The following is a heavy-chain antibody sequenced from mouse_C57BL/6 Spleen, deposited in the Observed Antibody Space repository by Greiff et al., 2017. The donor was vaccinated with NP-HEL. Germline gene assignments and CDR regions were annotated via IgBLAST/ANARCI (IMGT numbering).Heavy chain of an antibody. D-gene: IGHD2-3*01. CDR3: ARDADGYIYAMDY. CDR2: INPNNGGT. CDR1: GYTFTDYY. J-gene: IGHJ4*01. V-gene: IGHV1-26*01. Sequence: EVQLQQSGPELVKPGASVKISCKASGYTFTDYYMNWVKQSHGKSLEWIGDINPNNGGTSYNQKFKGKATLTGDKSSSTAYMELRSLTSEDSAVYYCARDADGYIYAMDYWGQGTSVTVSS.